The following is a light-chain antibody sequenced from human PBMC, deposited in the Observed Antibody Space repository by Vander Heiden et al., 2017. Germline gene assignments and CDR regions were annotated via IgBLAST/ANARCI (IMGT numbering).Light chain of an antibody. J-gene: IGLJ2*01. CDR2: EVS. V-gene: IGLV2-14*01. CDR3: NSYTSSSTVV. Sequence: QSALTQPASVSGSPGQSITISCTGTSSDVGGYNYVSWYQQHPGKAPKLMIYEVSNRPSGVSNRFPGSKSGNTASLTISGLQAEDETDYYCNSYTSSSTVVFGGGTKLTVL. CDR1: SSDVGGYNY.